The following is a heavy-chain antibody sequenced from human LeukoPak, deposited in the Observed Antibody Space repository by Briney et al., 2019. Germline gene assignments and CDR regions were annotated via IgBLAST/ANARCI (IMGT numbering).Heavy chain of an antibody. Sequence: GRSLRLSCAASGFTFSSFGMHWVRHAPGKGLEWVAGMWYDGSNKYYADSVKGRFTISRDNSENTLYLQMNSLRAEDTAVYYCARDGDITPTDVWGQGTTVTVSS. CDR3: ARDGDITPTDV. CDR2: MWYDGSNK. D-gene: IGHD2-15*01. V-gene: IGHV3-33*01. CDR1: GFTFSSFG. J-gene: IGHJ6*02.